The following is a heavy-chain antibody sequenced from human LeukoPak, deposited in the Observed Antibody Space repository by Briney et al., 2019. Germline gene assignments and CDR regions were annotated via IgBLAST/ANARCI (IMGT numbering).Heavy chain of an antibody. CDR2: ISYDGGNE. V-gene: IGHV3-30*18. Sequence: GGSLRLSCVASGFTFSNYGMHWVRQAPGKGLEWVAVISYDGGNEYYVDSVKGRFTISRDNSKNTLYLQINSLRAEDTAVYYCAKDFGRLGRTHFNYWGQGTLVTVSS. CDR1: GFTFSNYG. J-gene: IGHJ4*02. CDR3: AKDFGRLGRTHFNY. D-gene: IGHD1-1*01.